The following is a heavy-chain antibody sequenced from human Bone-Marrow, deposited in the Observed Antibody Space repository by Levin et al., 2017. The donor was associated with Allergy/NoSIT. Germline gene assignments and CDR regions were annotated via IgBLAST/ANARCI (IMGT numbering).Heavy chain of an antibody. J-gene: IGHJ4*02. D-gene: IGHD2-15*01. V-gene: IGHV3-23*01. Sequence: GGSLRLSCAASGFSFSSYAMAWVRQAPGEGLEWVSTISGDGANTFHADSVKGRFTISRDNSKNILFLQMNSLRAEDTALYYCVRDCGGSWYSSNFWGQGTLVTVSS. CDR1: GFSFSSYA. CDR3: VRDCGGSWYSSNF. CDR2: ISGDGANT.